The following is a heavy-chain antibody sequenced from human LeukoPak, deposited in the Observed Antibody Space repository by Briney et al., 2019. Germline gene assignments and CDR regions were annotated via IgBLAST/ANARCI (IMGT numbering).Heavy chain of an antibody. D-gene: IGHD6-13*01. CDR1: GGSISSYY. CDR3: VAGTDYYSYYMDA. Sequence: PSETLSLTCTVSGGSISSYYWSWIRQPAGKGLEWIGRIYTSGSTNYNPSLKSRVTMSVDTSKNQFSLKLSSVTAAGTAVYYCVAGTDYYSYYMDAWGKGTTITVSS. V-gene: IGHV4-4*07. J-gene: IGHJ6*03. CDR2: IYTSGST.